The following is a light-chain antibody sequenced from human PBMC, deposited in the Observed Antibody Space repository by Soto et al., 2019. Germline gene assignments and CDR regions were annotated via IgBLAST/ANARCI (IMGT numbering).Light chain of an antibody. CDR1: QSVSSK. CDR2: GAS. V-gene: IGKV3-15*01. Sequence: EIWMTQSPATLSVSPGERATLSCRGSQSVSSKLAWYQQKPGQAPSLLIYGASTRATGTPASFSGSGSGTEFTLTISSLKSADFAVYYCQQYNNWHTITFGQGTRLEIK. CDR3: QQYNNWHTIT. J-gene: IGKJ5*01.